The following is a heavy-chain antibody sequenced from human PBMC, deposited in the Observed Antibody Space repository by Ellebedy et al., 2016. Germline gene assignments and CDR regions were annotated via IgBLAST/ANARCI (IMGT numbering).Heavy chain of an antibody. CDR1: EFTFSTYS. J-gene: IGHJ6*02. V-gene: IGHV3-48*01. D-gene: IGHD3-22*01. Sequence: GESLKISCEASEFTFSTYSMTWVRQAPGKGLEWVSSITSPSSTTLYADSVKGRFTISRDNAKNSLYLQMNSLRAEDTAVYYCAKDLTFYYDSSGNLDYYGMDVWGQGTTVTVSS. CDR2: ITSPSSTT. CDR3: AKDLTFYYDSSGNLDYYGMDV.